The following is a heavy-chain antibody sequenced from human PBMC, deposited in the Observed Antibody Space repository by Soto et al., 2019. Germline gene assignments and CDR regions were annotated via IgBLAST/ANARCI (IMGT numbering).Heavy chain of an antibody. CDR1: GDSVSSNGAC. J-gene: IGHJ6*02. D-gene: IGHD2-15*01. V-gene: IGHV6-1*01. CDR2: IYYRSKWFH. CDR3: ARVHCSAGTCLDGLDF. Sequence: PSQTLSLTCAISGDSVSSNGACWNWIRQSPSRGLQWLGRIYYRSKWFHDYAASVESRMAINPDTSRNQFSLQLNYVTPEDTAVYYCARVHCSAGTCLDGLDFWGQGTTVTVS.